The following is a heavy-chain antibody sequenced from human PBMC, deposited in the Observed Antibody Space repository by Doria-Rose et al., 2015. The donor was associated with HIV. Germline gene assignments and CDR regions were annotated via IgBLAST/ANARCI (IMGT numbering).Heavy chain of an antibody. V-gene: IGHV2-26*01. CDR2: ISSDDER. CDR3: ARIKSSRWYHKYYFDF. J-gene: IGHJ4*02. D-gene: IGHD6-13*01. Sequence: QVTLKESGPVLVKPTETLTLTCTVSGVSLSSPGMGVSWIRQPPGKALEWFAYISSDDERSYRTSLKSRLTISRGTSKSQVVLTMTDMDPVDTATYYCARIKSSRWYHKYYFDFWGQGTLVIVSA. CDR1: GVSLSSPGMG.